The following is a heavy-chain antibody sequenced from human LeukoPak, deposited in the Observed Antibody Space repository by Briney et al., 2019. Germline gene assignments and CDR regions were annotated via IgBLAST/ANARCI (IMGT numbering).Heavy chain of an antibody. CDR2: IIPIFGTA. J-gene: IGHJ4*02. V-gene: IGHV1-69*13. CDR1: GGTFSSYA. Sequence: ASVKVSCKASGGTFSSYAISWVRQAPGQGLEWMGGIIPIFGTANYAQKFQGRVTITADESTSTAYMELSSLRSEDTGVYYCARVIGYSGYETFDYWGQGTLVTVSS. CDR3: ARVIGYSGYETFDY. D-gene: IGHD5-12*01.